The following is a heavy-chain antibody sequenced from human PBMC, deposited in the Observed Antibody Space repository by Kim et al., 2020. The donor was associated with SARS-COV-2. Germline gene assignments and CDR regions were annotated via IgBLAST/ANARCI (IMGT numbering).Heavy chain of an antibody. CDR1: GFTFSSYG. J-gene: IGHJ4*02. D-gene: IGHD6-13*01. Sequence: GGSLRLSCAASGFTFSSYGMTWVRQAPGKGLDWVSVISGSGGNTYYADSVKGRFTISRDNSKNTLYLQMNSLRAEDTAVYYFAKGMRAAGNFDQWGQGTL. CDR2: ISGSGGNT. V-gene: IGHV3-23*01. CDR3: AKGMRAAGNFDQ.